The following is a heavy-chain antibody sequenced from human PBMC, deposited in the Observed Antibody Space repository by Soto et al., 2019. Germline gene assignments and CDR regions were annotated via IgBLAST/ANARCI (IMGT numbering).Heavy chain of an antibody. J-gene: IGHJ5*02. CDR2: ISSSSSYI. CDR1: GFTFSSYS. D-gene: IGHD6-19*01. Sequence: GGSLRLSCAASGFTFSSYSMNWVRQAPGKGLEWVSSISSSSSYIYYADSVKGRFTISRDNAKNSLYLQMKSLRAEDTAVYYCAGDRSGGWYGWFDPWGQGTLVTVSS. V-gene: IGHV3-21*01. CDR3: AGDRSGGWYGWFDP.